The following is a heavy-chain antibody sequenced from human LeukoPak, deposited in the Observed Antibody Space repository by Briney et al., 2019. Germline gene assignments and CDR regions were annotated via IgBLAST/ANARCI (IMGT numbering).Heavy chain of an antibody. CDR1: GFTFSSYS. J-gene: IGHJ3*02. Sequence: PGGSLRLSCAASGFTFSSYSMNWVRQAPGKGLEWVSSISSSSSYIYYADSVKGRFTISRDNAKNSLYLQMNSLRAEDTAVYYCARVKAAYQLLGERDAFDIWGQGTMVTVSS. CDR3: ARVKAAYQLLGERDAFDI. D-gene: IGHD2-2*01. CDR2: ISSSSSYI. V-gene: IGHV3-21*01.